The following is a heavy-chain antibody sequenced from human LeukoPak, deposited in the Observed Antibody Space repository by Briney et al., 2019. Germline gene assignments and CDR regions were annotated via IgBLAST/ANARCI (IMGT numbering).Heavy chain of an antibody. CDR1: GFTFSSYA. V-gene: IGHV3-64*01. J-gene: IGHJ4*02. Sequence: PGGSLRLSCAASGFTFSSYAMHWVRQAPGKGLEYVSAISSNGGSTYYANSVKGRFTISRDNSKNTLYLQMGSLRAEDMAVYYCARDYCSGGSCYSGGVCFDYWGQGTLVTVSS. CDR2: ISSNGGST. D-gene: IGHD2-15*01. CDR3: ARDYCSGGSCYSGGVCFDY.